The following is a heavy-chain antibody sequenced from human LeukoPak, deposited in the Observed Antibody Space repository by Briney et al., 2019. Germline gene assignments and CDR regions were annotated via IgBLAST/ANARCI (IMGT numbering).Heavy chain of an antibody. J-gene: IGHJ4*02. V-gene: IGHV4-30-4*01. CDR3: ARHRSSWYQVVDY. D-gene: IGHD6-13*01. Sequence: KSSQTLSLTCTVSGGSISSGDYYWSWIRQPPGKGLEWIGYIYYSGSTNYNPSLKSRVTISVDTSKDQFSLKLSSVTAADTAVYYCARHRSSWYQVVDYWGQGTLVTVSS. CDR2: IYYSGST. CDR1: GGSISSGDYY.